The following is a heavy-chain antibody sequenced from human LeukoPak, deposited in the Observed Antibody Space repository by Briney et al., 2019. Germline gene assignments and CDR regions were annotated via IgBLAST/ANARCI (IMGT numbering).Heavy chain of an antibody. J-gene: IGHJ6*02. Sequence: SETLSLTCTVSGGSISSYYWSWIRQPPGKGLEWIGYIYYSGSTNYNPSLKSRVTISVDTSKNQFSLKRSSVTAADTAVYYCARLEKTRSIAARPAYYYGMDVWGQGTTVTVSS. V-gene: IGHV4-59*08. D-gene: IGHD6-6*01. CDR2: IYYSGST. CDR1: GGSISSYY. CDR3: ARLEKTRSIAARPAYYYGMDV.